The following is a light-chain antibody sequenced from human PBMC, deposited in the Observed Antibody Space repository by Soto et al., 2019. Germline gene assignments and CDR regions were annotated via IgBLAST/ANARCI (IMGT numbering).Light chain of an antibody. V-gene: IGLV2-8*01. CDR1: SSDIGASNS. CDR3: GSKAGSNKHVV. Sequence: LTQPPSASGSPGQSVTISCAGSSSDIGASNSVSWYQQHPGKAPKLLISEVTKRPSGVPDRFSGSKSGNTASLTVSGLQADDEADYYCGSKAGSNKHVVFGGGTKLTVL. CDR2: EVT. J-gene: IGLJ2*01.